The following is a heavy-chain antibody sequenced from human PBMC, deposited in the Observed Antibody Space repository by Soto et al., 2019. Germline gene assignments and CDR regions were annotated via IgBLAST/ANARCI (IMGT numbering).Heavy chain of an antibody. CDR2: IHNSGTS. D-gene: IGHD3-22*01. CDR1: GDTSTSYY. V-gene: IGHV4-59*01. Sequence: PSETLSLTCTVSGDTSTSYYWGWIRQASGKGLEWIGHIHNSGTSTHNPSLNGRVTISIDMSKKQFSLKLTSLTSADTAVYYCARDFYDSVGYTWFDSWSQGTLVTVSS. J-gene: IGHJ5*01. CDR3: ARDFYDSVGYTWFDS.